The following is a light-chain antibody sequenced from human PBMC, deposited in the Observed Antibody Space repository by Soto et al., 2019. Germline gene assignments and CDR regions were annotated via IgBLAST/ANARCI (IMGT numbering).Light chain of an antibody. CDR2: KIS. Sequence: DVVMTQSPLSLPVTLGQPATISCRSSQGLVHSDGNTYLSWFQQRPGQSPRRLIYKISNRDSGVPDRFSGSGSGTDFTLKISRVEAGDIGVYYCMQGSHWPTTFGQGTRWIS. CDR3: MQGSHWPTT. CDR1: QGLVHSDGNTY. J-gene: IGKJ1*01. V-gene: IGKV2-30*02.